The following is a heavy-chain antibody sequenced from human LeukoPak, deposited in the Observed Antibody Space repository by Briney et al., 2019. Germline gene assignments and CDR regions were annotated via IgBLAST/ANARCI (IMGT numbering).Heavy chain of an antibody. CDR1: GGSISSYY. CDR3: ARVARHSSGGNWFDP. CDR2: IYYSGST. Sequence: SSETLSLTCTVTGGSISSYYWSWIRQPPGKGLEWIGYIYYSGSTNYNPSLKSRVTISVDTSKNQFSLKLSSVTAADTAVYYRARVARHSSGGNWFDPWGQGTLVTVSS. J-gene: IGHJ5*02. V-gene: IGHV4-59*01. D-gene: IGHD2-15*01.